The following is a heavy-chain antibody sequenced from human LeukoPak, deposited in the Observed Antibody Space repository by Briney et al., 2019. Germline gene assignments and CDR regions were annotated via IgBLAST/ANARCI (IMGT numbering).Heavy chain of an antibody. CDR2: INWDGGIT. CDR1: GFTFDDYT. J-gene: IGHJ5*02. D-gene: IGHD4-17*01. V-gene: IGHV3-43*01. CDR3: TKEEGGYGDSNWLDP. Sequence: GGSLRLSCAASGFTFDDYTMNWVRQPPGKGLEWVSRINWDGGITYYADSVKGRFTISRDNSKNSLFLQMDSLRTDDTALYYCTKEEGGYGDSNWLDPWGQGTLVTVSS.